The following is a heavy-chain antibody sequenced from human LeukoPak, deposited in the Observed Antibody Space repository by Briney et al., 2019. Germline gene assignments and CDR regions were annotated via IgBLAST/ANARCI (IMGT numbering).Heavy chain of an antibody. D-gene: IGHD6-6*01. J-gene: IGHJ6*02. Sequence: ASVKVPCKASGYTFTSYGISWVRQAPGQGLEWMGWISAYNGNTNYAQKLQGRVTMTTDTSTSTAYMELRSLRSDDTAVYYCARVRYSSSTSGMDVWGQGTTVTVSS. CDR3: ARVRYSSSTSGMDV. CDR2: ISAYNGNT. V-gene: IGHV1-18*01. CDR1: GYTFTSYG.